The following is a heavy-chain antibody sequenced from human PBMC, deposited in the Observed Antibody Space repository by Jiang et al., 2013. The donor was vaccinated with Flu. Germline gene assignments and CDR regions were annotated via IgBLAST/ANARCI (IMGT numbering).Heavy chain of an antibody. V-gene: IGHV6-1*01. CDR1: SVSSDTIA. CDR3: ARVQHLGRGLDV. D-gene: IGHD2-2*01. CDR2: TFFRSSWNR. J-gene: IGHJ6*04. Sequence: SVSSDTIAWNWIRQSPSRGLEWLGRTFFRSSWNRDYAPSVRSRITIDADASKNQVSLQLSSATPEDTAVYYCARVQHLGRGLDVWGKGTSVTVSS.